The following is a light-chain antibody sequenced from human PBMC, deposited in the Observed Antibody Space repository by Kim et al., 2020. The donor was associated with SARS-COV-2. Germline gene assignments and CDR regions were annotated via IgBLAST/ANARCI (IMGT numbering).Light chain of an antibody. V-gene: IGKV1-39*01. J-gene: IGKJ2*01. CDR2: AAS. CDR3: QQSYSTPYT. Sequence: DIQMTQSPSSLSASVVDRVTITCRASQSISNYLNWYQQKPGKAPKLLIYAASSLQSGVPSRFSGSGSGTDFTLTISSLQPEDFATYYCQQSYSTPYTFGQGTKLEI. CDR1: QSISNY.